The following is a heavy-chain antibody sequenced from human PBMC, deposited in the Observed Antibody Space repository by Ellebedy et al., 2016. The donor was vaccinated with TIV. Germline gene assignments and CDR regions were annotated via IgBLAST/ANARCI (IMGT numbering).Heavy chain of an antibody. D-gene: IGHD3-3*01. CDR1: GFTFDDYA. Sequence: GGSLRLSXAASGFTFDDYAMHWDRQAPGRGLEWVSGISWNSGSIGYADSVKGRFTISRDNAKNSLYLQMNSLRTEDTALYYCAKDLELRFFKMEAFDIWGQGTMVTVSS. CDR2: ISWNSGSI. CDR3: AKDLELRFFKMEAFDI. V-gene: IGHV3-9*01. J-gene: IGHJ3*02.